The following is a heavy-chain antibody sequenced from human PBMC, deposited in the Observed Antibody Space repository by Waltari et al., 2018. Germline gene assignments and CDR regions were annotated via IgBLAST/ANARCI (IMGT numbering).Heavy chain of an antibody. Sequence: QITLTESGPMLVKPTQTLTLTCTFSGFSLSTSGVGVGWIRQPPGRAPEWLAVIYWDDASRSRPCQRNRLTITQDISKSQVVLKVTEVDPVDTATYYCAHSPGYYDVWTGYYRYYFDFWGQGTLVTVS. CDR1: GFSLSTSGVG. D-gene: IGHD3-3*01. V-gene: IGHV2-5*02. CDR3: AHSPGYYDVWTGYYRYYFDF. CDR2: IYWDDAS. J-gene: IGHJ4*02.